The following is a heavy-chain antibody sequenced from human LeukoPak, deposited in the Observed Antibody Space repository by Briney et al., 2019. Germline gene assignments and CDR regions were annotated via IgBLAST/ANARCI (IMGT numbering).Heavy chain of an antibody. D-gene: IGHD1-1*01. J-gene: IGHJ6*02. CDR2: IYDSGST. CDR3: ARVGGTNYYYYGMDV. CDR1: GGSISSYY. V-gene: IGHV4-59*01. Sequence: PSETLSLTCTVSGGSISSYYWSWIRQPPGKGLEWIGYIYDSGSTNYNPSLKSRVTKSVDTSKNQFSLKLSSVTAADTAVYYCARVGGTNYYYYGMDVWGQGTTVTVSS.